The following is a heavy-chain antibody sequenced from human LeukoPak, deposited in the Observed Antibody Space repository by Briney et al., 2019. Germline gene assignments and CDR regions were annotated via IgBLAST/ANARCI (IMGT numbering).Heavy chain of an antibody. V-gene: IGHV1-2*02. CDR3: STGGDTTMADY. J-gene: IGHJ4*02. Sequence: ASVKVSCKASGYTXTDYYMHWVRQAPGQGLEWMGWINPNSGGTSYAQKFQGRVTMTRDTSISTAYMELSRLRSDDSAVYYCSTGGDTTMADYWGQGTLVTVSS. CDR2: INPNSGGT. D-gene: IGHD5-18*01. CDR1: GYTXTDYY.